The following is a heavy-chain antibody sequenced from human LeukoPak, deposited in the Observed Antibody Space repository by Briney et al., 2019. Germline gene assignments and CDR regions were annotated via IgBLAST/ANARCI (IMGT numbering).Heavy chain of an antibody. V-gene: IGHV3-73*01. CDR3: ARTRDLDYYYMDV. CDR2: IRSETNSYAT. D-gene: IGHD3-10*01. Sequence: QPGGSLRLSYAASGFTFSGSAIHWVRQASGKGLEWVGRIRSETNSYATAYAASVKGRFTITRDDSKNTAYLQMNSLRAEDTAVYYCARTRDLDYYYMDVWGRGTTVTISS. CDR1: GFTFSGSA. J-gene: IGHJ6*03.